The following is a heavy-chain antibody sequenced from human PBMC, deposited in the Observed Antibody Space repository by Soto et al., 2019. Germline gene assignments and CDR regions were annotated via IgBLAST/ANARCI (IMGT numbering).Heavy chain of an antibody. CDR1: GYTFTSYG. V-gene: IGHV1-18*04. J-gene: IGHJ1*01. Sequence: AASVKVSCKASGYTFTSYGISWVRQAPGQGLEWMGWISAYNGNTNYAQKLQGRVTMTTDTSTSTAYMELKSLRSDDTAVYYCARGGYDFWRGYPLFFQHWGQGTLVTVSS. CDR2: ISAYNGNT. D-gene: IGHD3-3*01. CDR3: ARGGYDFWRGYPLFFQH.